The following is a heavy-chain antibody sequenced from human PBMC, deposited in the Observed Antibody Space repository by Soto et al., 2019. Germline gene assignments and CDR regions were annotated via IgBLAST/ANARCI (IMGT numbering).Heavy chain of an antibody. J-gene: IGHJ4*02. CDR1: NFSISSGYY. CDR3: ASTHSGSYYSVFNY. D-gene: IGHD1-26*01. V-gene: IGHV4-38-2*01. CDR2: IYRSGTT. Sequence: PSETLSLTCVASNFSISSGYYWGWIRQSPGKGLEWIASIYRSGTTSYNPSLKSRVTISVDPSKNQFSLMLTAVTAADTAVYYCASTHSGSYYSVFNYWGRGSLVTVSS.